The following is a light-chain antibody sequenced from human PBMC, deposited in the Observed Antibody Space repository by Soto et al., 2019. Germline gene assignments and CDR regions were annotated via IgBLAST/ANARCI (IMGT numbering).Light chain of an antibody. Sequence: QSALTQPASVAGSPGQSITISCTGTSSDVGGYNYVSWYQQHPGKAPKLMIYEVSNRPSGVSNRFSVSKSGNTASLTISGLQAEDEADYYCSSYTSSSIDYVFGTGTNLTVL. CDR2: EVS. CDR1: SSDVGGYNY. CDR3: SSYTSSSIDYV. V-gene: IGLV2-14*01. J-gene: IGLJ1*01.